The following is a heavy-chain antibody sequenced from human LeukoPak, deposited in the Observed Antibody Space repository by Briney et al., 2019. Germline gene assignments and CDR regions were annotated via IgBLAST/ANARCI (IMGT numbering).Heavy chain of an antibody. D-gene: IGHD1-26*01. CDR1: GYTFTGYY. Sequence: GASVKVSCKASGYTFTGYYMHWVRQAPGRGLEWMGWISPYSGGTIYAQKFQGRVTMTRDTSISTAYMELSSLRSDDTAVYYCARDPRGSVDSSSYFDYWGQGTLVTVSS. CDR2: ISPYSGGT. CDR3: ARDPRGSVDSSSYFDY. J-gene: IGHJ4*02. V-gene: IGHV1-2*02.